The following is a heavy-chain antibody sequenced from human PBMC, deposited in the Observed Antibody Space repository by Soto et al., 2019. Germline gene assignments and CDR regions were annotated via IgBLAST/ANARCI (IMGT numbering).Heavy chain of an antibody. D-gene: IGHD1-26*01. CDR1: VYTFNAYY. CDR2: INPNSGDT. J-gene: IGHJ5*02. CDR3: ARDMHAGFTHYFDP. V-gene: IGHV1-2*02. Sequence: ASVKVSCKASVYTFNAYYIHWVRQAPGQGLEWVGRINPNSGDTTYTQKFEGRVTMTRDTSISTAYLELSGLRSDDTAIYYCARDMHAGFTHYFDPWGQGTLVTVSS.